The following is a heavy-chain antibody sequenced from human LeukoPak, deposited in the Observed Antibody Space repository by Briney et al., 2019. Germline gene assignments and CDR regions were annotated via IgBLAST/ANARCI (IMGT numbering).Heavy chain of an antibody. CDR3: ASLMVRGANDY. V-gene: IGHV4-34*01. Sequence: SETLSLTCAVYGGSFSGYYWSWIRQPPGKELEWIGEINHSGSTNYNPSLKSRVTISVDTSKNQFSLKLSSVTAADTAVYYCASLMVRGANDYWGQGTLVTVSS. CDR1: GGSFSGYY. CDR2: INHSGST. D-gene: IGHD3-10*01. J-gene: IGHJ4*02.